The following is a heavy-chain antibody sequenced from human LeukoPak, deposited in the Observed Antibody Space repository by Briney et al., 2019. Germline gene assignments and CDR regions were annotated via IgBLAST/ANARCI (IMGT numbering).Heavy chain of an antibody. CDR2: IYYSGST. CDR1: GGSISSNY. D-gene: IGHD6-13*01. J-gene: IGHJ4*02. Sequence: PSETLSLTCTVSGGSISSNYWNWIRLPPGRGLEWIGYIYYSGSTHYNPSLKSRVTISLDTSESQFSLKLTSVTAADTAVYYCAKARDSNIWYPFDYWGQGTLVTVSS. CDR3: AKARDSNIWYPFDY. V-gene: IGHV4-59*01.